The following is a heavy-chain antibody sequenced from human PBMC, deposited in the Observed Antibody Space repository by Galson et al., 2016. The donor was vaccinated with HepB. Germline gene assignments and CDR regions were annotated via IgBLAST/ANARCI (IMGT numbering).Heavy chain of an antibody. CDR2: IYWDDDK. D-gene: IGHD4-17*01. J-gene: IGHJ4*02. CDR3: AHNDYTPTTVANFDY. CDR1: GFSLSTSGVG. Sequence: PALVKPTQTLTLTCTFSGFSLSTSGVGVGWIRQPPGKALEWLALIYWDDDKRYSPSLKTRLTITKDTSREQVVLTMTNLDPVDTATYYCAHNDYTPTTVANFDYWGQGTLVTVSS. V-gene: IGHV2-5*02.